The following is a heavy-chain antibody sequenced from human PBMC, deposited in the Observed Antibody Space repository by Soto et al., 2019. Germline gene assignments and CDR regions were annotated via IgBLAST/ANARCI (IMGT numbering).Heavy chain of an antibody. J-gene: IGHJ3*02. D-gene: IGHD2-21*01. CDR2: ISAYNGKR. CDR1: GYDFTSYG. CDR3: ARGRIVASIHDAIEI. V-gene: IGHV1-18*01. Sequence: QGQLLQSGDEVKKPGASVRVSCRASGYDFTSYGISWVRQAPGQGLEWVSRISAYNGKRDTAQKFQGRVTMTLDTSTDTAHMELGDLTSADTAVYYCARGRIVASIHDAIEIWGQGTMVAVSS.